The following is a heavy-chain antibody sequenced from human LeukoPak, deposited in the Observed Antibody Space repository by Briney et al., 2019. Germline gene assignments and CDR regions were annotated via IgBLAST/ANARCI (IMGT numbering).Heavy chain of an antibody. Sequence: SGGSLRLSCAASGFSLSGYWMTWVRQAPGKGLEWVANIKQDGSEKYYVDSVKGQFTISRDNAKNSLYLQMNSLRAEDTAVYYCARDGSSYDYVWGSYDGYWGQGTLVTVSS. D-gene: IGHD3-16*01. J-gene: IGHJ4*02. CDR1: GFSLSGYW. CDR3: ARDGSSYDYVWGSYDGY. CDR2: IKQDGSEK. V-gene: IGHV3-7*01.